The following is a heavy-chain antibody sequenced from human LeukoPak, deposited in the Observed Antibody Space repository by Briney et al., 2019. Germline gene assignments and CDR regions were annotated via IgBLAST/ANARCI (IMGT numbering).Heavy chain of an antibody. Sequence: PGGSLRLSCAASGFTFSGFGMSWVRQAPGKGLEWVSSINAGPSNKYYADSVKGRFTISRDNSKNTLYLQMSSLRAEDTAIYYCAKVKAIVGAAGPDYWGQGTLVTVSS. V-gene: IGHV3-23*01. CDR1: GFTFSGFG. J-gene: IGHJ4*02. CDR2: INAGPSNK. D-gene: IGHD1-26*01. CDR3: AKVKAIVGAAGPDY.